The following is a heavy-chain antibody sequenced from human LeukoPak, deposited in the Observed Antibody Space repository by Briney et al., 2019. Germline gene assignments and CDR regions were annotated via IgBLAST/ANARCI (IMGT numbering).Heavy chain of an antibody. CDR2: ISYDGSNK. V-gene: IGHV3-30*18. CDR1: GFTFSSYG. Sequence: PGRSLRLSCAASGFTFSSYGMHWVRQAPGKGLEWVAVISYDGSNKYYADSVKGRFTISRDNSKNTLYLQMNSLRAEDTAVYYCAKDLIASTLATVTPNDYWGQGTLVTVSS. CDR3: AKDLIASTLATVTPNDY. D-gene: IGHD4-17*01. J-gene: IGHJ4*02.